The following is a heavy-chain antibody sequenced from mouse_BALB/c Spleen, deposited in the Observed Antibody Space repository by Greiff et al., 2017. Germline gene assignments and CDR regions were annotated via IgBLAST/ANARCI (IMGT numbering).Heavy chain of an antibody. Sequence: EVQVVESGGGLVKPGGSLKLSCAASGFTFSSYAMSWVRQTPEKRLEWVASISSGGSTYYPDSVKGRFTISRDNARNILYLQMSSLRSEDTAMYYCARDEYDGDYFDNWGQGTTLTVSS. CDR3: ARDEYDGDYFDN. CDR1: GFTFSSYA. V-gene: IGHV5-6-5*01. CDR2: ISSGGST. J-gene: IGHJ2*01. D-gene: IGHD2-4*01.